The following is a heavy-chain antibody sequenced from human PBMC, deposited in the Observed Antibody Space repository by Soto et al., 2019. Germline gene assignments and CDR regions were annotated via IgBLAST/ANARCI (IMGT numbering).Heavy chain of an antibody. CDR1: GYTFSSYH. CDR2: ISAYNGNT. CDR3: ARDSPPPRV. Sequence: QVQLVQSGAEVKKPRASVKVSCKDSGYTFSSYHITWVRQAPGQGLEWMGWISAYNGNTNHARKLRGRGTRTTHTSTSTAYMELRGLRSHDTAVYYCARDSPPPRVWVQGTRVTVSS. V-gene: IGHV1-18*01. J-gene: IGHJ4*02.